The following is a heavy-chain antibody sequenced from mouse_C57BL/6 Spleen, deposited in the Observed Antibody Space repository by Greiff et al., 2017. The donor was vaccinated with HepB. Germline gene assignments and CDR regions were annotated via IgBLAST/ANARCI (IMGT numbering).Heavy chain of an antibody. D-gene: IGHD1-1*01. CDR3: ARGAVLLRPDYYAMDY. V-gene: IGHV1-72*01. CDR1: GYTFTSYW. J-gene: IGHJ4*01. CDR2: IDPNSGGT. Sequence: QVQLQQPGAELVKPGASVKLSCKASGYTFTSYWMHWVKQRPGRGLEWIGRIDPNSGGTKYNEKFKSKATLTVDKPSSTAYMQLSSLTSEDSAVYYCARGAVLLRPDYYAMDYWGQGTSVTVSS.